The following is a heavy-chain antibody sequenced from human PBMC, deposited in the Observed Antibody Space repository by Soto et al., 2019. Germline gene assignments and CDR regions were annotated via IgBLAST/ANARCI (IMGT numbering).Heavy chain of an antibody. CDR1: GFTFSSYW. CDR3: ARESEHYDSSGYYDY. J-gene: IGHJ4*02. CDR2: INSDGSST. D-gene: IGHD3-22*01. Sequence: GGSLRLSCAASGFTFSSYWMHWVRQAPGKGLVWVSRINSDGSSTSYADSVKGRFTISRDNAKNTLYLQMNSLRAEDTAVYYCARESEHYDSSGYYDYWGQGTLVTVSS. V-gene: IGHV3-74*01.